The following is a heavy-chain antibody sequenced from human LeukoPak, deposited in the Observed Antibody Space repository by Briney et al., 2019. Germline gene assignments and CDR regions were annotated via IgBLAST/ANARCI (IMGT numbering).Heavy chain of an antibody. V-gene: IGHV3-21*01. J-gene: IGHJ4*02. D-gene: IGHD5-18*01. CDR1: GFTFSSYW. CDR2: ISSSSSYI. Sequence: GGSLRLSCAASGFTFSSYWMSWVRQAPGKGLEWVSSISSSSSYIYYADSVKGRFTISRDSAKNSLYLQMNSLRAEDTAVYYCARWDTAMVTADYWGQGTLVTVSS. CDR3: ARWDTAMVTADY.